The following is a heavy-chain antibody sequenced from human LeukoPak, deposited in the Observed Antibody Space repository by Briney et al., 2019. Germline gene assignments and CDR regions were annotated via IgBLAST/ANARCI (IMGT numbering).Heavy chain of an antibody. CDR1: GYTFTSYD. CDR2: MNPNSGNT. Sequence: ASVKVSCKASGYTFTSYDINWVRQATGQGLEWMGWMNPNSGNTGYAQKFQGRVTMTRNTSISTAYMELSSLRSEDTAVYYCARGTFVEGATFFDYWGQGTLVTVSS. V-gene: IGHV1-8*01. CDR3: ARGTFVEGATFFDY. D-gene: IGHD1-26*01. J-gene: IGHJ4*02.